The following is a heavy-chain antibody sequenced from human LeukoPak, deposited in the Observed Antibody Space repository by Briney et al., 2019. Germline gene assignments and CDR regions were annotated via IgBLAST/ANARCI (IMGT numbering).Heavy chain of an antibody. J-gene: IGHJ4*02. CDR2: INPNSGGT. Sequence: ASVKVSCKASGYTFTGYYMHWVRQAPGQGLEWMGWINPNSGGTNYAQKFQGRVTMTRDTSISTAYMELSRLRFDDTAVYYCARGAGVGANYFDYWGQGTLVTVSS. V-gene: IGHV1-2*02. CDR3: ARGAGVGANYFDY. D-gene: IGHD1-26*01. CDR1: GYTFTGYY.